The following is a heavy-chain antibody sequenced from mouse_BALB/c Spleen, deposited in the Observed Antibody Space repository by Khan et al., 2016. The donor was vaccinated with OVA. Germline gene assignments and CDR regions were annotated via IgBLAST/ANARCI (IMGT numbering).Heavy chain of an antibody. D-gene: IGHD1-1*01. J-gene: IGHJ3*01. Sequence: VQLKQSGPELVKPGASVKIPCKASGYTFTDYNMDWVQQSHGKSLEWIGDINPNNGYTVYNQKFKGKATLTVDKTSRPAYMELRSLTSEDNAVYYCARGVYGSRGAWFAYWGQGTLVTVSA. CDR1: GYTFTDYN. CDR2: INPNNGYT. CDR3: ARGVYGSRGAWFAY. V-gene: IGHV1-18*01.